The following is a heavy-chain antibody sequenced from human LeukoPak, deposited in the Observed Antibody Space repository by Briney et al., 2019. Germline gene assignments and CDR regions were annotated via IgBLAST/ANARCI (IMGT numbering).Heavy chain of an antibody. CDR1: GFTFGNYA. CDR2: ISSSGSTI. Sequence: GGSLRLSCAASGFTFGNYAMTWVRQAPGKGLEWVSYISSSGSTIYYADSVKGRFTISRDNAKNSLYLQMNSLRAEDTALYYCAKVQSPMIGPFDYWGQGTLVTVSS. V-gene: IGHV3-11*01. J-gene: IGHJ4*02. CDR3: AKVQSPMIGPFDY. D-gene: IGHD3-22*01.